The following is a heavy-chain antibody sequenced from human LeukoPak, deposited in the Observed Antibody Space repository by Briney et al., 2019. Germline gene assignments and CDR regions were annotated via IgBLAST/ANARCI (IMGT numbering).Heavy chain of an antibody. J-gene: IGHJ4*02. V-gene: IGHV3-66*01. CDR2: IYSGGST. CDR1: GFTFSSYA. Sequence: GGSLRLSCAASGFTFSSYAMSWVRQAPGKGLEWVSVIYSGGSTYYADSVKGRFTISRDNSRNTLYLQMNSLRAEDTAVYYCARALDYDILTGYLDYWGQGTLVTVSS. CDR3: ARALDYDILTGYLDY. D-gene: IGHD3-9*01.